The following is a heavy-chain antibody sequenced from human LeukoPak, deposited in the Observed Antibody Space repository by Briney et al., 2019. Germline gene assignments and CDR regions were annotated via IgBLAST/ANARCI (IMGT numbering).Heavy chain of an antibody. D-gene: IGHD6-13*01. CDR2: IYYSGST. Sequence: SETLSLTCTVSGGSISSSSYYWGWIRQPPGKGLEWIGSIYYSGSTYYNPSLKSRVTISVDTSKNQFSLKLSSVTAADTAVYYCARRTYRAVAAGFDYWGQGTLVTVSS. CDR1: GGSISSSSYY. V-gene: IGHV4-39*01. J-gene: IGHJ4*02. CDR3: ARRTYRAVAAGFDY.